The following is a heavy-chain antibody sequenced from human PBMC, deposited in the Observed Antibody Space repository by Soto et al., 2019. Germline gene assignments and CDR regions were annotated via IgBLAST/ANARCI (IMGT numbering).Heavy chain of an antibody. D-gene: IGHD6-6*01. CDR1: GFTFNSYS. CDR2: ISYDGSNI. Sequence: GGSLRLSCAASGFTFNSYSMHWVRQAPGKGLEWVAVISYDGSNIYYADSVKGRFTISSDNSKSTLYLQMNSLRADDTAVYYCARAEGIAARPLDYWGQGTLVTVSS. V-gene: IGHV3-30-3*01. J-gene: IGHJ4*02. CDR3: ARAEGIAARPLDY.